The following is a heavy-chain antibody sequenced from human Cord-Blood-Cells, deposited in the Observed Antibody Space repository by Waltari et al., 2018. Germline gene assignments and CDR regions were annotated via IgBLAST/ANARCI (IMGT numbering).Heavy chain of an antibody. CDR2: INHRGST. D-gene: IGHD3-10*01. Sequence: QVQLQQWGAGLLKPSETLSLTCAVYGGSFSGYYWSWIRQPPGKGLEWIGEINHRGSTNYNPSLKSRVTISVDTSKNQFSLKLSSVTAADTAVYYCARGRLLYYYGSGSYYFDYWGQGTLVTVPS. CDR3: ARGRLLYYYGSGSYYFDY. V-gene: IGHV4-34*01. CDR1: GGSFSGYY. J-gene: IGHJ4*02.